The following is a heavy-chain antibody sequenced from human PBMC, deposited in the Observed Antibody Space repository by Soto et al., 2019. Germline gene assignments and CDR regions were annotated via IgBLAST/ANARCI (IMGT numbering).Heavy chain of an antibody. V-gene: IGHV3-30*18. J-gene: IGHJ4*02. CDR3: AKDRVDIVATIDGLMDY. Sequence: GGSLRLSCAASGFTFSSYGMHWVRQAPGKGLEWVAVISYDGSNKYYADSVKGRFTISRDNSKNTLYLQMNSLRAEDTAVYYCAKDRVDIVATIDGLMDYWGQGTLVTSPQ. CDR1: GFTFSSYG. CDR2: ISYDGSNK. D-gene: IGHD5-12*01.